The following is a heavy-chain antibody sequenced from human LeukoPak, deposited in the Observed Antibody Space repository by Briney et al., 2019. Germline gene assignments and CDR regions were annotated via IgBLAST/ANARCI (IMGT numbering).Heavy chain of an antibody. J-gene: IGHJ4*02. D-gene: IGHD3-10*01. V-gene: IGHV3-30*18. CDR3: AEDRRSRGVIIPDGIDY. CDR1: GFTFSSYG. CDR2: ISYDGSNK. Sequence: GGSLRLSCAASGFTFSSYGMHWVRQAPGKGLEWVAVISYDGSNKYYADSVKGRFTISRDNSKNTLYLQMNSLRAEDTAVYYCAEDRRSRGVIIPDGIDYWGQGTLVTVSS.